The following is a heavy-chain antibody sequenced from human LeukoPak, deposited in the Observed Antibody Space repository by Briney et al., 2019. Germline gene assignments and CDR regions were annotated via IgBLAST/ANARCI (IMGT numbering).Heavy chain of an antibody. CDR1: GITFSSYG. J-gene: IGHJ4*02. V-gene: IGHV3-23*01. CDR2: ISSTGGTT. CDR3: AKDQGETTGVEVDY. D-gene: IGHD1-7*01. Sequence: GGSLRLSCAASGITFSSYGMSWVRQAPGKGLEWVSSISSTGGTTYYADSVKGRFTISRDNSKNTLYLQMNSLRAEDTAVYYCAKDQGETTGVEVDYWGQGTLVTVSS.